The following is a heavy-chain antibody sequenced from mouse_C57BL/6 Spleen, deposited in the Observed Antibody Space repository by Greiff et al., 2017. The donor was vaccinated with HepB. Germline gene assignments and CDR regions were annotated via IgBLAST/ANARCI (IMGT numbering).Heavy chain of an antibody. CDR2: IDPSDSYT. CDR1: GYTFTSYW. V-gene: IGHV1-50*01. Sequence: QVQLQQPGAGLVKPGASVKLSCKASGYTFTSYWMQWVKQRPGQGLEWIGEIDPSDSYTNYNQKFKGKATLTVDTSSSTAYMQLSSLTSEDSAVYYCARRYAGPYAMDYWGQGTSVTVSS. J-gene: IGHJ4*01. CDR3: ARRYAGPYAMDY. D-gene: IGHD6-5*01.